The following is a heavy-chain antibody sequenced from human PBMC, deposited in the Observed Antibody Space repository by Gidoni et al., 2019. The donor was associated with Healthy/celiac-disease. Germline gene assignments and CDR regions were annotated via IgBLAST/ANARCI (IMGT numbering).Heavy chain of an antibody. D-gene: IGHD2-2*01. CDR1: GFTFSSYG. CDR3: ARRALGYCSSTSCPTNGFDY. V-gene: IGHV3-33*01. J-gene: IGHJ4*02. Sequence: QVQLVESGGGVVQPGRSLRLSCAASGFTFSSYGMHWVRQAPGKGLEWVAVIWYDGSNKYYADSVKGRFTISRDNSKNTLYLQMNSLRAEDTAVYYCARRALGYCSSTSCPTNGFDYWGQGTLVTVSS. CDR2: IWYDGSNK.